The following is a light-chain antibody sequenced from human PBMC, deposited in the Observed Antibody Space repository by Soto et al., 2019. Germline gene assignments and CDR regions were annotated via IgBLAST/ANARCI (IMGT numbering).Light chain of an antibody. V-gene: IGLV2-23*01. CDR2: EGS. Sequence: QSALTQTASVSGSPGQSITITCTGTSSDVGSYVGSYNLVSWYQQHPGKAPKLMIYEGSKRPSGVSNRFSASKSGNTASLTISGLQAVDEADYYCCSYAGSSTFVVFGGGTKLTVL. CDR1: SSDVGSYVGSYNL. J-gene: IGLJ2*01. CDR3: CSYAGSSTFVV.